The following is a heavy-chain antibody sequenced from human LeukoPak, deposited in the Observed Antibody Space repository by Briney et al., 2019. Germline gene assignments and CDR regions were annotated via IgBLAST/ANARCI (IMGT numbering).Heavy chain of an antibody. Sequence: ASVKVSCKASGYIFTNFGINWVRQAPGQGLEWMGWISGYNGYTHYGQKFHGRVTMTTETSTSTVYMDLRSLRSDDTAVYFCARGRGHRLMEHTLDSDYWGQGTLVTVSS. CDR2: ISGYNGYT. CDR3: ARGRGHRLMEHTLDSDY. D-gene: IGHD1/OR15-1a*01. CDR1: GYIFTNFG. V-gene: IGHV1-18*01. J-gene: IGHJ4*02.